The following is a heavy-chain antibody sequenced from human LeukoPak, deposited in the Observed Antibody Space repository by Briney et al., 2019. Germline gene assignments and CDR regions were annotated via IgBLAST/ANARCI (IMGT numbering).Heavy chain of an antibody. D-gene: IGHD3-3*01. CDR3: ARVYDFWSGYYPVYFDY. J-gene: IGHJ4*02. V-gene: IGHV4-34*01. CDR2: INHSGST. Sequence: SETLSLTCAVYGGSFSGYYWSWIRQPPGKGLEWIGEINHSGSTNYNPSLKSRVTISVDTSKNQFSLKLSSVTAADTAVYYCARVYDFWSGYYPVYFDYWGQGTLVTVSP. CDR1: GGSFSGYY.